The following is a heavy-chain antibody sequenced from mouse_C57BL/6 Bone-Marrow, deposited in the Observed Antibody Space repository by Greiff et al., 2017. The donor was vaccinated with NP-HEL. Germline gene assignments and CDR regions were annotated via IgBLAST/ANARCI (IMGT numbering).Heavy chain of an antibody. CDR1: GFTFSSYG. V-gene: IGHV5-6*01. Sequence: EVQVVESGGDLVKPGGSLKLSCAASGFTFSSYGMSWVRQTPDKRLEWVATISSGGSYTYYPDSVKGRFTISRDNAKNTLYLQMSSLKSDDTAMYYCARRPTLYYDYDGYAMDYWGQGTSVTVSS. CDR2: ISSGGSYT. D-gene: IGHD2-4*01. CDR3: ARRPTLYYDYDGYAMDY. J-gene: IGHJ4*01.